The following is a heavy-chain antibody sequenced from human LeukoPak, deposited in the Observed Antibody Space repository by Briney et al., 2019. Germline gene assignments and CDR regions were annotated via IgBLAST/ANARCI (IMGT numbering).Heavy chain of an antibody. J-gene: IGHJ4*02. CDR1: GFTFSSYA. V-gene: IGHV3-23*01. D-gene: IGHD3-22*01. CDR2: ISGSGGST. CDR3: AKDREGITMIVEDY. Sequence: GGSLRLSCAASGFTFSSYAMSWVRQAPGKGLEWVSAISGSGGSTYYADSVKGRFTISRDNSKNTLYLQMNSLRAEDTAAYYCAKDREGITMIVEDYWGQGTLVTVSS.